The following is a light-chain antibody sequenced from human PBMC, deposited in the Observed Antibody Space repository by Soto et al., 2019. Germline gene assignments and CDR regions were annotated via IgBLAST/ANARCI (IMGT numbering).Light chain of an antibody. J-gene: IGKJ3*01. CDR2: GAS. Sequence: EIVMTQSPATLSVSPGERATLSCRASQSVSSNLAWYQQKPGQAPRLLIYGASTRATGIPARFRGSGSGTEFTLTNSSLQSEDFAVYYCQQYNNGPTFGLGTKVDIK. CDR3: QQYNNGPT. V-gene: IGKV3-15*01. CDR1: QSVSSN.